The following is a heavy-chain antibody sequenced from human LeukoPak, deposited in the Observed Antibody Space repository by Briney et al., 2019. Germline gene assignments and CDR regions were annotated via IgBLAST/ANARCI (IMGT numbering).Heavy chain of an antibody. CDR2: LSSRSGST. J-gene: IGHJ3*02. V-gene: IGHV3-23*01. CDR1: GFTFSRNA. Sequence: GGSLRLSCAASGFTFSRNAMSWVRQAPGKGLEWVSGLSSRSGSTYYADSVKGRCTISRDNSKNTLSLQMNSLRAEDTAVYYCAKGGWGNAFDIWGQGTMVTVS. CDR3: AKGGWGNAFDI. D-gene: IGHD4-23*01.